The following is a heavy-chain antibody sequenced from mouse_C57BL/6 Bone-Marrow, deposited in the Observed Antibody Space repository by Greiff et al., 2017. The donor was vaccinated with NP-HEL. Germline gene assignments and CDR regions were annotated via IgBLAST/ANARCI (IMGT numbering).Heavy chain of an antibody. CDR2: IRNKANNHAT. CDR1: GFTFSDAW. CDR3: TRSPLYYYGSSPFDY. V-gene: IGHV6-6*01. D-gene: IGHD1-1*01. Sequence: EVKLMESGGGLVQPGGSMKLSCAASGFTFSDAWMDWVRQSPEKGLEWVAEIRNKANNHATYYAESVKGRFTISRDDSKSSVYLQMNSLRAEDTGIYYCTRSPLYYYGSSPFDYWGQGTTLTVSS. J-gene: IGHJ2*01.